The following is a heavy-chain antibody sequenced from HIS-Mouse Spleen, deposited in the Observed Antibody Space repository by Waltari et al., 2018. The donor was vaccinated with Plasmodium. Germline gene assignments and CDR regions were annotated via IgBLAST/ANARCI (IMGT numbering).Heavy chain of an antibody. D-gene: IGHD6-13*01. J-gene: IGHJ4*02. CDR3: ARGSAAAGPFDY. V-gene: IGHV4-34*01. CDR2: INHSGST. Sequence: QVQLQQWGAGLLKPSETLSLTCAVYGGSFSGYYWSWIRQPPGKGLAWSGEINHSGSTNYNPSLKSRVTISVATSKNQFSLKLSSVTAADTAVYYCARGSAAAGPFDYWGQGTLVTVSS. CDR1: GGSFSGYY.